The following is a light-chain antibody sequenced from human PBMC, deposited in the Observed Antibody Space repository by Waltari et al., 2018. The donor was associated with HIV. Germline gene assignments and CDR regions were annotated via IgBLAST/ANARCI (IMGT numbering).Light chain of an antibody. CDR2: GAS. Sequence: VMTQSPATVSVSPGEGATLSCRASQSIHNNLVWYQKRPGQAPRLLIYGASTRATGIPARFSGSGSGTEFTLTINNLQSEDSAIYYCQQYNNWPRTFGQGTKVKIK. J-gene: IGKJ1*01. CDR1: QSIHNN. CDR3: QQYNNWPRT. V-gene: IGKV3-15*01.